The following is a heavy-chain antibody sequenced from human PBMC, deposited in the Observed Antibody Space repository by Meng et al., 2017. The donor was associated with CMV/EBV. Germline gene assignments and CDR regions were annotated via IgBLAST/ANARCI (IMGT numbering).Heavy chain of an antibody. CDR3: ARGIAGAGTSGWWFDP. D-gene: IGHD6-13*01. CDR2: IIPILGIA. J-gene: IGHJ5*02. Sequence: SVKVSCKASGGTFSSYTISWVRQAPGQGLEWMGRIIPILGIANYAQKFQGRVTITADKSTSTAYMELSSLRSEDTAVYYCARGIAGAGTSGWWFDPWGQGTLVTVSS. V-gene: IGHV1-69*02. CDR1: GGTFSSYT.